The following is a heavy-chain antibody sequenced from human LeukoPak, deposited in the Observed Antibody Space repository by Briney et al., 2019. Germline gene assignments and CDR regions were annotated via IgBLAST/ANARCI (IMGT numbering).Heavy chain of an antibody. J-gene: IGHJ4*02. Sequence: PGGSLRLSCAASGFTFSSYEMNWVRQAPGKGLECASYISSSGSTIYYADSVKGRFTISRDNAKNSLYLQMNSLRAEDTAVYYCARARNYYDSSGYYYWGQGTLVTVSS. D-gene: IGHD3-22*01. CDR1: GFTFSSYE. CDR2: ISSSGSTI. CDR3: ARARNYYDSSGYYY. V-gene: IGHV3-48*03.